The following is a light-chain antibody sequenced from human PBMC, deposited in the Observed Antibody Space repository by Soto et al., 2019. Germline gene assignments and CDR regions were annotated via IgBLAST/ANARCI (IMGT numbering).Light chain of an antibody. CDR2: KAS. CDR3: QQYNSYRA. Sequence: DIQMTQSPSTLSASVGDRVTITCRASQSISNWLAWHQQKPGKAPKLLIYKASNLESGVPSRFSGSGSGTEFTLTISSLQPDDSATYYCQQYNSYRAFGQGTKVDIK. CDR1: QSISNW. J-gene: IGKJ1*01. V-gene: IGKV1-5*03.